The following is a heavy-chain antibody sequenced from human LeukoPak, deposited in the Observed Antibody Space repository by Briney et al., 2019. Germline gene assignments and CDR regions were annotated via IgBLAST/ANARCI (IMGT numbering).Heavy chain of an antibody. CDR1: GFTFNTYG. CDR2: IWYDGSNK. D-gene: IGHD6-13*01. V-gene: IGHV3-33*01. CDR3: ARAGYSSSWYNLLDY. J-gene: IGHJ4*02. Sequence: GGSLRLSCAASGFTFNTYGMHWVRQAPGKGLEWMAVIWYDGSNKYYADSVKGRFTISRDDSKNTLCLQMNSLRAEDTAVYYCARAGYSSSWYNLLDYWGQGTLVTVSS.